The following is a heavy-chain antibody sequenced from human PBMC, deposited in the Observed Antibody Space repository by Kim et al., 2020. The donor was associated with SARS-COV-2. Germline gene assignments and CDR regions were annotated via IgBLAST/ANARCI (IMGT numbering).Heavy chain of an antibody. J-gene: IGHJ3*02. D-gene: IGHD7-27*01. CDR3: ARTVGMFEAFDI. Sequence: SETLSHTCTVSGGSMRNYYWHWIRQPPGKGLEWIGYVYYSGSTNYSPSFKSRIAMSLDTSKKQLSLKVNSLTAADTALYYCARTVGMFEAFDIWGQGTMV. V-gene: IGHV4-59*08. CDR1: GGSMRNYY. CDR2: VYYSGST.